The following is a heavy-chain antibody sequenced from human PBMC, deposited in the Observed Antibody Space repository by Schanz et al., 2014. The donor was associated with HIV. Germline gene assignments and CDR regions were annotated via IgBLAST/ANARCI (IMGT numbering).Heavy chain of an antibody. J-gene: IGHJ6*02. CDR3: AKDNGWPLASYYGMDV. V-gene: IGHV3-30*18. CDR2: ISYDGSNK. D-gene: IGHD6-19*01. CDR1: GFTFSTYG. Sequence: QVQLVESGGGVVQPGRSLRLSCAASGFTFSTYGMHWVRQGPGKGLEWVAVISYDGSNKYYADSVKGRFTISRDNSKNTLYLQMNSLRAEDTALYYCAKDNGWPLASYYGMDVWGQGTTVTVSS.